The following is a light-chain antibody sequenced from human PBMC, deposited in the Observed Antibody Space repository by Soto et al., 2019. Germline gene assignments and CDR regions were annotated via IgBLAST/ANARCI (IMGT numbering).Light chain of an antibody. CDR1: QSVNSR. Sequence: EIVLTQSPGTPSLSPGERATLSFMASQSVNSRLAWYQHKPGQAPRLLIYGASRRATGIPDRFSGSGSGTDFTLTISRLEPEDFAVYYCQQYDSSPITFGQGTRLEIK. CDR2: GAS. J-gene: IGKJ5*01. V-gene: IGKV3-20*01. CDR3: QQYDSSPIT.